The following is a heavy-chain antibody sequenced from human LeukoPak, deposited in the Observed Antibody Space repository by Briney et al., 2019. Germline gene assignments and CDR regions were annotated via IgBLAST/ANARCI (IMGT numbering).Heavy chain of an antibody. D-gene: IGHD6-6*01. V-gene: IGHV4-4*07. CDR3: ARDNPFSSSSSPS. J-gene: IGHJ5*02. CDR1: GGSISSYY. Sequence: PSETLSLTCTVSGGSISSYYWSWIRQPAGKGLEWIGRIYTSGSTNYNPSLKSRVTMPVATSKNQFSLKLSSVTAADTAVYYCARDNPFSSSSSPSWGQGTLVTVSS. CDR2: IYTSGST.